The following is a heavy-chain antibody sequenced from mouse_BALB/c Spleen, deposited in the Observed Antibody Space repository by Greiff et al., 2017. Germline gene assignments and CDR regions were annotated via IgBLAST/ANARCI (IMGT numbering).Heavy chain of an antibody. V-gene: IGHV4-1*02. D-gene: IGHD2-10*01. J-gene: IGHJ2*01. CDR3: ARPRAYYGNYFDY. Sequence: EVKLLESGGGLVQPGGSLKLSCAASGFDFSRYWMSWVRQAPGKGLEWIGEINPDSSTINYTPSLKDKFIISRDNAKNTLYLQMSKVRSEDTALYYCARPRAYYGNYFDYWGQGTTLTVSS. CDR2: INPDSSTI. CDR1: GFDFSRYW.